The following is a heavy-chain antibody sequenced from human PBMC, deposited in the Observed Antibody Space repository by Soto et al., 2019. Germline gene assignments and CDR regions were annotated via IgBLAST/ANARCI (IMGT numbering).Heavy chain of an antibody. CDR3: AQGLNVVLIRYSDY. D-gene: IGHD2-8*01. V-gene: IGHV3-23*01. CDR2: ISGTGYNT. CDR1: GFSFSSYT. Sequence: GASLRLSGAASGFSFSSYTMMWVRPAPGRGMEWVSGISGTGYNTYYADSVKGRFTISRDNSKNTLYLQMNTLRAEYAAVYYCAQGLNVVLIRYSDYCGQGALVTVSS. J-gene: IGHJ4*02.